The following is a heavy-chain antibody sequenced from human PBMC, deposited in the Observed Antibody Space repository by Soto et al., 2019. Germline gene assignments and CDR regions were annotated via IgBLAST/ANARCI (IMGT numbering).Heavy chain of an antibody. J-gene: IGHJ3*02. V-gene: IGHV3-23*01. D-gene: IGHD2-2*01. CDR3: AKDRSYPGAFDI. Sequence: PGGSLRLSCAASGFTFSSYAMSWVRQAPGKGLEWVSAISGSGGSTYYADSVKGRFTISRDNSKNTLYLQMNSLRAEDAAVYYCAKDRSYPGAFDIWGQGTMVTVSS. CDR1: GFTFSSYA. CDR2: ISGSGGST.